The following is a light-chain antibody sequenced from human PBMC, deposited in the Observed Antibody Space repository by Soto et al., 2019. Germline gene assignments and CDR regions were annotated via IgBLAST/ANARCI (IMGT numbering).Light chain of an antibody. CDR3: LQDYNYPLT. Sequence: AIQMTQSPSSLSASVGDRVTITCRASQGIRNDLGWYQQKPGKAPTLLIYAASSLQSGVPSRFIGTGSGTDFTLTISSLQPEDFATYYCLQDYNYPLTFGQGTKLEIK. J-gene: IGKJ2*01. V-gene: IGKV1-6*01. CDR2: AAS. CDR1: QGIRND.